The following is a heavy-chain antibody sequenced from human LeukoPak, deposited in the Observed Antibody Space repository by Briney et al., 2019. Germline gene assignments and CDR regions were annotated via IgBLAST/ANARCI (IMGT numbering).Heavy chain of an antibody. CDR1: GYSISTGYY. V-gene: IGHV4-38-2*02. Sequence: SETLSLTCTVSGYSISTGYYWGWIRQSPGKGLDWIESISYSGWSYSDPSLKSRATISVDTSKNQFSLKLTSVTAADTAVYYCARQNCTLTSCYDYYHYHMDVWGKGTAVTISS. D-gene: IGHD2-2*01. J-gene: IGHJ6*03. CDR3: ARQNCTLTSCYDYYHYHMDV. CDR2: ISYSGWS.